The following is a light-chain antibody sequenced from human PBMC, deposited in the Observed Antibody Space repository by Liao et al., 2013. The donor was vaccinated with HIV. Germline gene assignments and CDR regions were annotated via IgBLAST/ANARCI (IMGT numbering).Light chain of an antibody. V-gene: IGLV3-1*01. CDR2: EDN. CDR1: KLGEKY. Sequence: YELTQPPSVSVSPGQTASITCSGDKLGEKYACWYQQKPGQSPVLVIYEDNKRPSEIPERFSGSKSGNTATLTISGTQAMDEADYYCQAWDSSTVVFGGGTKLTVL. CDR3: QAWDSSTVV. J-gene: IGLJ3*02.